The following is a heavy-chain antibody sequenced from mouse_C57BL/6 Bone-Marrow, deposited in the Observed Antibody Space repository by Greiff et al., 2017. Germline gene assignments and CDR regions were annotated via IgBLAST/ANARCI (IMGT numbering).Heavy chain of an antibody. CDR2: IDPNSGGT. D-gene: IGHD2-4*01. CDR1: GYTFTSYW. Sequence: QVQLQQPGAELVRPGASVKLSCKASGYTFTSYWMHWVKQRPGRGLEWIGGIDPNSGGTKYNEKFKSKATLTVDKASSTAYMQLSSLTSEDSAVYYCAREGNDYDDGSWFAYWGRGTRVTVSA. J-gene: IGHJ3*01. CDR3: AREGNDYDDGSWFAY. V-gene: IGHV1-72*01.